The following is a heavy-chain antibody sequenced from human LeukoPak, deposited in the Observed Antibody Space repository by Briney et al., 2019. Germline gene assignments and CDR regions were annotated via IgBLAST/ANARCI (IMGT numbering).Heavy chain of an antibody. CDR2: ISSGSTYK. D-gene: IGHD6-19*01. CDR3: TRGPTLIGVAGTWPLDY. V-gene: IGHV3-21*01. CDR1: GFTFSDYS. Sequence: GGCLRLSCAASGFTFSDYSMHWVRQAPGKGLEWVSSISSGSTYKYSADSLKGRFTISRDNAKNSLYLQMNSLRAEDSAVYYCTRGPTLIGVAGTWPLDYWGQGTLVTVSS. J-gene: IGHJ4*02.